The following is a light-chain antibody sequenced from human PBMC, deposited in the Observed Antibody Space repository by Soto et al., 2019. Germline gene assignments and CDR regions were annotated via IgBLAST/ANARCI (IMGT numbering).Light chain of an antibody. CDR2: GAS. J-gene: IGKJ5*01. Sequence: ETVLTHSPGTLSLSPGERVTLSCRTSQSVSSSYLAWYQQKPGQAPRLLMYGASNRASGIPDRFSGSGSGTDFTLTISRLEPEDFAVYYCQQYGGSSLIIFGQGTRLEIK. CDR1: QSVSSSY. CDR3: QQYGGSSLII. V-gene: IGKV3-20*01.